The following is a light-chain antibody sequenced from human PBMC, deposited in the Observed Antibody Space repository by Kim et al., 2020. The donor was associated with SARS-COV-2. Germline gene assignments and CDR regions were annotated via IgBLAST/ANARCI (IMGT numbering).Light chain of an antibody. CDR3: QQYYSTPYT. J-gene: IGKJ2*01. CDR2: WAS. CDR1: QSVLYSSNNKNY. V-gene: IGKV4-1*01. Sequence: ATINCKSSQSVLYSSNNKNYLAWYQQKTGQPPKLLIYWASSRESGVPDRFSGSGSGTDFALTISSLQAEDVAVYYCQQYYSTPYTFGQGTKLEI.